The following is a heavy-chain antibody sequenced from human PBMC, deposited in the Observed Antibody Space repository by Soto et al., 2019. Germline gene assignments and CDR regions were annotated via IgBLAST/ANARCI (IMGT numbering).Heavy chain of an antibody. CDR3: AKHEGYCSTTTCSNFDY. J-gene: IGHJ4*02. CDR1: GFTFTSYW. V-gene: IGHV5-51*01. D-gene: IGHD2-2*01. Sequence: PGESLKISCKGSGFTFTSYWIAWVRQMPGKGLEWMGIIYPGDSDSSYSPSFQGQVTISADKSINTACLHWSSLKASDTAIYYCAKHEGYCSTTTCSNFDYWGQGTLVTVPS. CDR2: IYPGDSDS.